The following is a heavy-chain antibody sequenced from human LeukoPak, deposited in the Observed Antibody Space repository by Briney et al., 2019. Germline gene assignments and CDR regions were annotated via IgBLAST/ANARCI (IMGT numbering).Heavy chain of an antibody. Sequence: PGGSLRLSCAASGFTFSSYWMHWVRQAPGKGLELVSGTNSDGSSASYADSVKGHFTISRDNAKNTLYLQMNSLRAEDTAVYYCARGRGYSYGYQEYWGQGTLVTVSS. CDR1: GFTFSSYW. V-gene: IGHV3-74*01. CDR2: TNSDGSSA. CDR3: ARGRGYSYGYQEY. J-gene: IGHJ4*02. D-gene: IGHD5-18*01.